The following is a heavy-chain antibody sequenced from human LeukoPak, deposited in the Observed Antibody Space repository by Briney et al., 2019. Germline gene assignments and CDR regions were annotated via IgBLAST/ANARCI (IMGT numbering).Heavy chain of an antibody. V-gene: IGHV3-30-3*01. J-gene: IGHJ4*02. CDR2: ISYDGSNK. D-gene: IGHD3-22*01. Sequence: HPGGSLRLSCAASGFTFSSYAMHWVRQAPGKGLVWVAIISYDGSNKYYADSVKGRFTISRDNSKNTLYLQINSLRAEDTAVYYCATDPDSSGHYYPIFDYWGQGTLVTVSS. CDR3: ATDPDSSGHYYPIFDY. CDR1: GFTFSSYA.